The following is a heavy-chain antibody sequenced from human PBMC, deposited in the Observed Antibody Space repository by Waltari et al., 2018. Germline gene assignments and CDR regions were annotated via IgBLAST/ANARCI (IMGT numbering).Heavy chain of an antibody. CDR1: GGTFSSYA. D-gene: IGHD5-18*01. CDR2: IIPIFGTA. V-gene: IGHV1-69*05. J-gene: IGHJ5*02. CDR3: AREGGYSYASWFDP. Sequence: QVQLVQSGAEVKKPGSSVKVSCKASGGTFSSYAISWVRQAPGQGLEWMGGIIPIFGTANYAQKFQGRVTITTDESTSTAYMELSSLRSEDTAVYYCAREGGYSYASWFDPWGQGTLVTVSS.